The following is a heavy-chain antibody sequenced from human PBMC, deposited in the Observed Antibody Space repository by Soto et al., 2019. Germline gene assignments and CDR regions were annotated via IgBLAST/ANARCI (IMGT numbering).Heavy chain of an antibody. CDR2: IYYSGST. V-gene: IGHV4-59*01. D-gene: IGHD3-22*01. CDR3: ARDAGYYDSSGYRGLGMDV. J-gene: IGHJ6*02. Sequence: SETLSLTCAVYGGSFSAYYWSWIRQPPGKGLEWIGYIYYSGSTNYNPSLKGRVTISVDTSKNQFSLKLSSVTAADTAVYYCARDAGYYDSSGYRGLGMDVWGQGTTVTVSS. CDR1: GGSFSAYY.